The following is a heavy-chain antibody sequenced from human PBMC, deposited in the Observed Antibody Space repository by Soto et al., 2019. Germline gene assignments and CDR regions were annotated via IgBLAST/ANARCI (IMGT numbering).Heavy chain of an antibody. CDR2: ISAYHGNT. J-gene: IGHJ4*02. D-gene: IGHD4-17*01. V-gene: IGHV1-18*01. Sequence: QVQLVQSGAEVKKPGASVKVSCKASGYTFTSYGISWVRQAPGPGLEWMGWISAYHGNTNYAQQLQGRVTMTTDTSTSTADMELRSLRSDDTAVYYGAREGETDYGDYSLWGQGTLVTVS. CDR1: GYTFTSYG. CDR3: AREGETDYGDYSL.